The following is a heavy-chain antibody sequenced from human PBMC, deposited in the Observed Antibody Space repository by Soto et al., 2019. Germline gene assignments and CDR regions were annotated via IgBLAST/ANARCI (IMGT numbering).Heavy chain of an antibody. V-gene: IGHV3-7*01. CDR2: IKQDGSEK. J-gene: IGHJ6*02. CDR3: ARGLIGTTGLGEVLDYGMDV. CDR1: GFTFSSYW. D-gene: IGHD3-16*01. Sequence: ESGGGLVQPGGSLRLSCAASGFTFSSYWMSWVRQAPGKGLEWVANIKQDGSEKYYVDSVKGRFTISRDNSKNTLYLQMNSLRAEDTAVYYCARGLIGTTGLGEVLDYGMDVWGQGTTVTVSS.